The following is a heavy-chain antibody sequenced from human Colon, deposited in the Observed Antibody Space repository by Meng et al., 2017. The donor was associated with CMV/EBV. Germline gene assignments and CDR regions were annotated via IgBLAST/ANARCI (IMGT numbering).Heavy chain of an antibody. V-gene: IGHV1-46*01. CDR3: AREYCTTPRCSYNPHWYDP. D-gene: IGHD2-2*01. Sequence: FTAYPVHWVRQAPGQALGWVGMINPSDGGPTYAQHYKGRVTMTRDTSTSTVYMDLRGLTSDDTALYFCAREYCTTPRCSYNPHWYDPWGQGTLVTVSS. CDR1: FTAYP. CDR2: INPSDGGP. J-gene: IGHJ5*02.